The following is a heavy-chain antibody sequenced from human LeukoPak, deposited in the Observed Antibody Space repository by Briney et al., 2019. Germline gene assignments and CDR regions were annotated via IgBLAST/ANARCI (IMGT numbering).Heavy chain of an antibody. CDR1: GGSVSGYY. D-gene: IGHD2-8*01. V-gene: IGHV4-34*01. CDR3: ARGGLYGPSFFDY. J-gene: IGHJ4*02. Sequence: SETLSLTCAVYGGSVSGYYWSWIRQPPGKGLEWIGEISHSGRTNYNPSLKSRVTISVDTSKNQFSLQLSSVTAADTAVYYCARGGLYGPSFFDYWGQGTLVTVSS. CDR2: ISHSGRT.